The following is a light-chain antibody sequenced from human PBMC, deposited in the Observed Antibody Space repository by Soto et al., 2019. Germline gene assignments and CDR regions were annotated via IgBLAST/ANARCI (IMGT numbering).Light chain of an antibody. CDR3: QHRSSWPRS. CDR2: DAA. V-gene: IGKV3-11*01. Sequence: DIVLTQSPATLSLSPGDRATLSCRASQSVGTSLAWYKQQPGQAPSLLIHDAAYRASGIPERFRGSGSGTAFSLSLSSLEPDDFAVYYCQHRSSWPRSFGRGTKVEV. J-gene: IGKJ1*01. CDR1: QSVGTS.